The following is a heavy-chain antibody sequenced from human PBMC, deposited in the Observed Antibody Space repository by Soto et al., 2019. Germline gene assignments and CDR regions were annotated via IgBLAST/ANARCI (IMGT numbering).Heavy chain of an antibody. J-gene: IGHJ1*01. Sequence: EVQLVESGGGLVQPGGSLRLSCAASGFTFTNLWIYWVRQTPEKGLVWVAGINGDGTITAYADSVKGRFTISRDNAKSTLYLPMNSLTSEDTALYYCVRDFRWGQGTLVTVSS. CDR2: INGDGTIT. V-gene: IGHV3-74*01. CDR3: VRDFR. CDR1: GFTFTNLW.